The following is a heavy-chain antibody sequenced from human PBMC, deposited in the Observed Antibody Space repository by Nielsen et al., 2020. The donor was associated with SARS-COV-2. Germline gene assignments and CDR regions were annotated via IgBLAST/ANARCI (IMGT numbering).Heavy chain of an antibody. Sequence: GESLKISCQVSGYTFTNYWIGWVRQKPGKGLEWMGIIYPRDSDTRYSPSFEGQVTISVDKSIRTAYLQWTSLKATDTALYYCVRPLYGVGSYSDYWGQGTLVTVSS. J-gene: IGHJ4*02. CDR2: IYPRDSDT. CDR3: VRPLYGVGSYSDY. V-gene: IGHV5-51*01. D-gene: IGHD3-10*01. CDR1: GYTFTNYW.